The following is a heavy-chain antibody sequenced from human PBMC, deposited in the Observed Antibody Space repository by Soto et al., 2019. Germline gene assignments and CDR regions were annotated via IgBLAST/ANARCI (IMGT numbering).Heavy chain of an antibody. D-gene: IGHD2-8*01. CDR1: GFSLSTSGVA. J-gene: IGHJ4*02. CDR3: AHTVTKWIFDY. V-gene: IGHV2-5*02. CDR2: IYWDDDK. Sequence: QITLKESGPTLVKPTQTLTLTCTFSGFSLSTSGVAVGWIRQPPGKALECLAPIYWDDDKRYSPSLKSRLTVTKDTSKNQVVLTMTNVDPVDTARYYCAHTVTKWIFDYWGQGALVTVSS.